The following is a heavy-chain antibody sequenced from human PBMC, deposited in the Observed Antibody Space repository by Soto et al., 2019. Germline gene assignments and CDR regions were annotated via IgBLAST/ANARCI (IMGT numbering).Heavy chain of an antibody. Sequence: QVQLVQSGAEVKKPGASVKVSCKASGYTFTSYDINWVRQATGQGLEWMGWMNPNSGNTGYAQKFQGRVTMTRNTSISTAYMELSSLRSEDTAVYYCARLRLVVAACDYYYYYGMDVWGQGTTVTVSS. CDR1: GYTFTSYD. V-gene: IGHV1-8*01. CDR3: ARLRLVVAACDYYYYYGMDV. CDR2: MNPNSGNT. D-gene: IGHD2-15*01. J-gene: IGHJ6*02.